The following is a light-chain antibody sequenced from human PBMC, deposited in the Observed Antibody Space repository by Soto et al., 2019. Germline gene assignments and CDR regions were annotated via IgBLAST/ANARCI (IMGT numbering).Light chain of an antibody. Sequence: PGERVNLSCRASQRVSSYLAWYQQKPGQAPRLLIYDASSRATGVPARFSGSGSGTDFTLTISSLEPEDFAVYYCQQRSNWPQLTFGGGTKVEIK. CDR1: QRVSSY. V-gene: IGKV3-11*01. J-gene: IGKJ4*01. CDR2: DAS. CDR3: QQRSNWPQLT.